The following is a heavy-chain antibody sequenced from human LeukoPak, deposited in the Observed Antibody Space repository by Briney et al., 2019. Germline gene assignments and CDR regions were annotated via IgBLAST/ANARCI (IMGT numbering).Heavy chain of an antibody. J-gene: IGHJ6*03. CDR2: MNPNSGNT. CDR3: ARAGSSGWYPYYYYMDV. CDR1: GYTFTSYD. D-gene: IGHD6-19*01. Sequence: ASVKASCKASGYTFTSYDINWVRQATGQGLEWMGWMNPNSGNTGYAQKFQGRVTMTRNTSISTAYMELSSLRSEDTAVYYCARAGSSGWYPYYYYMDVWGKGTTVTISS. V-gene: IGHV1-8*01.